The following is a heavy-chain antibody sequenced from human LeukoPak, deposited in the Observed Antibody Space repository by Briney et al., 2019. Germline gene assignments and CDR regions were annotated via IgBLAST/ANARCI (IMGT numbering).Heavy chain of an antibody. CDR2: ISSFSGTI. V-gene: IGHV3-48*01. J-gene: IGHJ4*02. Sequence: GGSLRLSCAASGFNFNTYWMSWVRQAPGKGLEWVSYISSFSGTINYADSVKGRFTISRDNAKNSLYLQMNSLRAEDTAVYYCARDQGGVGYWGQGTLVTVSS. D-gene: IGHD3-16*01. CDR1: GFNFNTYW. CDR3: ARDQGGVGY.